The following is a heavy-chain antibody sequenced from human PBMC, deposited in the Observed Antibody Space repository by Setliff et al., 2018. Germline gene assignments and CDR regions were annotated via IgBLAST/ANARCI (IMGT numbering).Heavy chain of an antibody. CDR2: IMPIFGST. Sequence: SVKVSCKASGGSFSSFSIHWVRQAPGQGLEWMGRIMPIFGSTNYAQNFQGRVTITADKSTSTAYMDLSSLRSEDLAVYYCARDRGGTAIANWFDRWGQGTLVTVSS. V-gene: IGHV1-69*08. CDR3: ARDRGGTAIANWFDR. D-gene: IGHD2-21*01. J-gene: IGHJ5*02. CDR1: GGSFSSFS.